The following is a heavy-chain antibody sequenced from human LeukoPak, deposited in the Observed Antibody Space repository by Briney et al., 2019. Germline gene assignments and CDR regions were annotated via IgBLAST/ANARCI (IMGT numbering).Heavy chain of an antibody. J-gene: IGHJ6*02. Sequence: ASVKVSCKASGYTFTGYYMHWVRQAPGQGLEWMGWISAYNGNTNYAQKLQGRVTMTTDTSTSTAYMELRSLRSDDTAVYYCARAVGIYCSSTSCHAYGYYGMDVWGQGTTVTVSS. CDR2: ISAYNGNT. CDR1: GYTFTGYY. V-gene: IGHV1-18*04. D-gene: IGHD2-2*01. CDR3: ARAVGIYCSSTSCHAYGYYGMDV.